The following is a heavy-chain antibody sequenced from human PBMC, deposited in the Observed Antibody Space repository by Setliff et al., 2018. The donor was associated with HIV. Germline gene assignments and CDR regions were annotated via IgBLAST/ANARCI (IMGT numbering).Heavy chain of an antibody. CDR2: LYVSGDT. V-gene: IGHV4-4*07. CDR3: ALTGHRLLRGYMDV. J-gene: IGHJ6*03. D-gene: IGHD2-15*01. Sequence: SETLSLTCYVTDDPISSYYWSWVRQPAGKGLEWIGRLYVSGDTNYNPSLKSRVTMSLDTSKKHFSLKLKSVTAANTAVYYCALTGHRLLRGYMDVWGKGTTVTVSS. CDR1: DDPISSYY.